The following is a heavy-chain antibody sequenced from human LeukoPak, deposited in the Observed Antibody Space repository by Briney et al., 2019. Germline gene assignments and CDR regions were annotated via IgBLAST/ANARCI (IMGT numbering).Heavy chain of an antibody. V-gene: IGHV3-7*01. D-gene: IGHD3-22*01. J-gene: IGHJ4*02. CDR1: GFTFSSYW. CDR2: IKQDGSEK. CDR3: ASAPYYDSSGYYY. Sequence: GGSLRLSCAASGFTFSSYWMSWVRQAPGKGLEWVANIKQDGSEKYYVDSVKGRFTISRDNAKNSLYLQMNSLRAEDTAAYYCASAPYYDSSGYYYWGQGTLVTVSS.